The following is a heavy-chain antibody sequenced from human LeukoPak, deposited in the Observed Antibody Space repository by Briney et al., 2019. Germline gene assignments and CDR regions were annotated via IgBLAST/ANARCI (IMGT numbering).Heavy chain of an antibody. D-gene: IGHD3-22*01. CDR3: ARDLPVYYDSSGSPLLDY. Sequence: IWXYGSNKYYADSVKGRFTISRDNSKNTLYLQMNSLRAEDTAVYYCARDLPVYYDSSGSPLLDYWGQGTLVTVSS. J-gene: IGHJ4*02. V-gene: IGHV3-33*01. CDR2: IWXYGSNK.